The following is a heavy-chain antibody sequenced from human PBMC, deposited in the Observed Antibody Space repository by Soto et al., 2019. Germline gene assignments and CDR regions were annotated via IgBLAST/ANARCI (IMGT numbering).Heavy chain of an antibody. CDR1: GGAINSYY. CDR3: ARGQRFSDWFDP. V-gene: IGHV4-4*07. Sequence: TSETLSLTCTVSGGAINSYYWTCIRQPAGKGLGWIGRIYRRGSTKYNPSLQSRVTMSLXXXXXXFXLXLXXXTAAXPAVYYCARGQRFSDWFDPWGQGTLVTVS. CDR2: IYRRGST. J-gene: IGHJ5*02. D-gene: IGHD3-3*01.